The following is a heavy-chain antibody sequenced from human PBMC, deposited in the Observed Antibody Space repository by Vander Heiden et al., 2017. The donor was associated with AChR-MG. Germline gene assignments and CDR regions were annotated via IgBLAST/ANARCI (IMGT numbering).Heavy chain of an antibody. CDR2: IYPDDSDT. Sequence: VQLVQSGAEVKQPGESQKISCQGSGHWFIYYRFGWVCQMPGKCLEWMGIIYPDDSDTRYSPSFQGQVTISTDNSINTAYLQWSSLKASDTAMYYCVRGKGGDSSHAFEIWGQGTRVTVSS. J-gene: IGHJ3*02. CDR1: GHWFIYYR. CDR3: VRGKGGDSSHAFEI. V-gene: IGHV5-51*03. D-gene: IGHD2-21*02.